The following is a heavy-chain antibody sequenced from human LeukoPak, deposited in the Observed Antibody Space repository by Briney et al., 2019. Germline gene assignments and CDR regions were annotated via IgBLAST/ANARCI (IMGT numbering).Heavy chain of an antibody. CDR2: ISSSSSYI. CDR1: GFTFSSYS. V-gene: IGHV3-21*01. J-gene: IGHJ6*03. Sequence: PGGSLRLSCAASGFTFSSYSMNWVRQAPGKGLEWVSSISSSSSYIYYADSVKGRFTISRDNAKNSLYLQMNSLRAEDTAVYYCARDQYYDSSGPSSYMDAWGKGTTVTVSS. CDR3: ARDQYYDSSGPSSYMDA. D-gene: IGHD3-22*01.